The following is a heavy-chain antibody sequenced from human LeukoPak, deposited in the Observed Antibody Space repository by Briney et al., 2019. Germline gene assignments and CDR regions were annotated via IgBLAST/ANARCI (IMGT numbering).Heavy chain of an antibody. CDR2: HSAYKGNT. D-gene: IGHD3-22*01. J-gene: IGHJ4*02. CDR1: GYTFTSYG. V-gene: IGHV1-18*01. Sequence: KPGASEKVYCEASGYTFTSYGISWVRQPPGQGLECMRWHSAYKGNTNHAQKRQGRVTMSTDTSTSTAYMELRSLRSDDTAVYYCARDRARMYYYDSSGWYYFDYWGQGTLVTVSS. CDR3: ARDRARMYYYDSSGWYYFDY.